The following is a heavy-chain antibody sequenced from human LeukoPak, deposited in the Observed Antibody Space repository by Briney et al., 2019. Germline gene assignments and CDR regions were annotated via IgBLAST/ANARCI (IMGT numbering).Heavy chain of an antibody. Sequence: PGRSLRLSCAASGFTFSSYAMHWVRQAPGKGLEWVAVISYDGSNKYYADSVKGRFTISRDNAKNSLYLQMNSLRAEDTAVYYCARSSYYYDSSGYYLGRYYFDYWGQGTLVTVSS. J-gene: IGHJ4*02. CDR1: GFTFSSYA. CDR2: ISYDGSNK. V-gene: IGHV3-30-3*01. CDR3: ARSSYYYDSSGYYLGRYYFDY. D-gene: IGHD3-22*01.